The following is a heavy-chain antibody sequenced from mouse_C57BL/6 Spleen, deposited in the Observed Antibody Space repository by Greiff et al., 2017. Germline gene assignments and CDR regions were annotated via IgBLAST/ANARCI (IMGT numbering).Heavy chain of an antibody. CDR3: ARSHYGSSYFYY. J-gene: IGHJ2*01. Sequence: QVQLQQPGAELVMPGASVKLSCKASGYTFTSYWMHWVKQRPGQGLEWIGEIDPSDSYTNYNQKFKGKSTLTVDKSSSTAYMQLSSLTSEDSAVYYCARSHYGSSYFYYWGQGTTLPVSS. CDR1: GYTFTSYW. V-gene: IGHV1-69*01. CDR2: IDPSDSYT. D-gene: IGHD1-1*01.